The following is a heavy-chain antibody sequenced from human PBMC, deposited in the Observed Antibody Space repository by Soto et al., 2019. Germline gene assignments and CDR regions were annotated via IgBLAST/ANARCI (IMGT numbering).Heavy chain of an antibody. J-gene: IGHJ2*01. CDR2: IYYSGST. D-gene: IGHD4-17*01. CDR3: ASFGLTTVWYFDL. CDR1: GGSISSGGYY. V-gene: IGHV4-31*03. Sequence: SETLSLTCTVSGGSISSGGYYWSWIRQHPGKGLEWIGYIYYSGSTYYNPSLKSRVTISVDTSKNQFSLKLSSVTAADTAVYYCASFGLTTVWYFDLWGRGTLVTVSS.